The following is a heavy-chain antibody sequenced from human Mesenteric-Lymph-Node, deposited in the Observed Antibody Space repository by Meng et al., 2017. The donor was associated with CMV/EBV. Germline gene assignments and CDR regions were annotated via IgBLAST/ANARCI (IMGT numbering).Heavy chain of an antibody. CDR3: ARRVRYYDSSGYRFDY. CDR2: IYYRGSN. D-gene: IGHD3-22*01. CDR1: GGSIGTSY. J-gene: IGHJ4*02. V-gene: IGHV4-59*08. Sequence: SGGSIGTSYWSWIRQTPGKGLEGSGYIYYRGSNNYKHSLKSRVTISLDTSKNQFSLKMRSVTAADTAVYYCARRVRYYDSSGYRFDYWGQGTLVTVSS.